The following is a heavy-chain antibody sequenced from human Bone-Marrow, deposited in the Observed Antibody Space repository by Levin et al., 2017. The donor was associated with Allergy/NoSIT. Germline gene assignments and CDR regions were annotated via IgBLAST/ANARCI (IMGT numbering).Heavy chain of an antibody. V-gene: IGHV4-39*01. CDR3: ARRSYGDYGVY. CDR2: IYYSGST. Sequence: SEILSLTCTVSGGSISSSSYYWGWIRQPPVKGLEWIGSIYYSGSTYYNPSLKSRVTISVDTSKNQFSLKLSSVTAADTAVYYCARRSYGDYGVYWGQGTLVTVSS. CDR1: GGSISSSSYY. D-gene: IGHD4-17*01. J-gene: IGHJ4*02.